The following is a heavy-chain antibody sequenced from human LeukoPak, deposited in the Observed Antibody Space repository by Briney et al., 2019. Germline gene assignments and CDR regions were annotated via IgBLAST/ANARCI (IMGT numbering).Heavy chain of an antibody. CDR2: IYHSGST. Sequence: SETLSLTCSVSGGSVISSNYYWGWIRQPPGKGLEWIGNIYHSGSTYYNPSLKSRVTISVDTSKNQFSLKLSSVTAADTAVYYCARGSDYGGPQDAFDIWGQGTMVTVSS. D-gene: IGHD4-23*01. V-gene: IGHV4-39*07. J-gene: IGHJ3*02. CDR3: ARGSDYGGPQDAFDI. CDR1: GGSVISSNYY.